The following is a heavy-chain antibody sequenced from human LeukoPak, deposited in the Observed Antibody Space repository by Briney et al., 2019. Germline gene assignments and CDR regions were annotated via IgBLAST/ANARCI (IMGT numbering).Heavy chain of an antibody. CDR2: IIPIFGTA. Sequence: SVKVSCKASGGTFSGYAISWVRQAPGQGLEWMGRIIPIFGTANYAQKFQGRVTITTDESTSTAYMELSSLRSEDTAVYYCARIRYYYDSSGYYFFWFDPWGQGTLVTVSS. D-gene: IGHD3-22*01. CDR1: GGTFSGYA. CDR3: ARIRYYYDSSGYYFFWFDP. J-gene: IGHJ5*02. V-gene: IGHV1-69*05.